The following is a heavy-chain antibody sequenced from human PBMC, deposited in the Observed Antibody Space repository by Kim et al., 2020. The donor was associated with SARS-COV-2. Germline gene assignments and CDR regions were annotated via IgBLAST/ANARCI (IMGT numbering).Heavy chain of an antibody. V-gene: IGHV4-4*02. Sequence: KSRVTISVDKSKNQFSLKLSSVTAADTAVYYCARDYYDFSLFRRYGMDVWGQGTTVTVSS. J-gene: IGHJ6*02. CDR3: ARDYYDFSLFRRYGMDV. D-gene: IGHD3-3*01.